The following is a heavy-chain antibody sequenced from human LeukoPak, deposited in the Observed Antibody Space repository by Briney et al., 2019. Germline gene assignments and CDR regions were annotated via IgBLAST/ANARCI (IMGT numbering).Heavy chain of an antibody. CDR2: ISWNSGSI. CDR1: GFTFDDYA. V-gene: IGHV3-9*01. J-gene: IGHJ4*02. D-gene: IGHD5-18*01. CDR3: AKGYSYAPGDYFDY. Sequence: GRSLRLSCAASGFTFDDYAMHWVRQAAGKGLEWVSGISWNSGSIGYADSVKGRFTISRDNAKNSLYLQMNSLRAEDTALYYCAKGYSYAPGDYFDYWGQGTLVTVSS.